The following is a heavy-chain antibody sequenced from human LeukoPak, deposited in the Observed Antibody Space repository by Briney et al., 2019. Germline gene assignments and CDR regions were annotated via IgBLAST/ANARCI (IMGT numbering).Heavy chain of an antibody. V-gene: IGHV1-69*05. CDR2: IIPIFGTA. CDR3: ARRRTGVGYAFDI. CDR1: GGTFSSYA. Sequence: SVKVSCKASGGTFSSYAISWVRQAPGQGLEWMGGIIPIFGTANYAQKFQGRVTITTDESTSTAYMELSSLRSEDTAVYYCARRRTGVGYAFDIWGQGTMVTVSS. D-gene: IGHD7-27*01. J-gene: IGHJ3*02.